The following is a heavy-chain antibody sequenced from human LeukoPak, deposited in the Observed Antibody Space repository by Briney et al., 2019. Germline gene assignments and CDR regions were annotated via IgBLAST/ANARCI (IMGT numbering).Heavy chain of an antibody. CDR1: GFTFSNYD. D-gene: IGHD3-22*01. CDR2: VSGADGTT. J-gene: IGHJ4*02. Sequence: PGGSLRLSCAASGFTFSNYDMNWVRQSPRKGLEWVSGVSGADGTTYYADSVKGRFTISRDNSKSTLYLQMNNLRAEDTAVYYCANGFRNYYDSSGRYFDYWGQGTLVTVSS. V-gene: IGHV3-23*01. CDR3: ANGFRNYYDSSGRYFDY.